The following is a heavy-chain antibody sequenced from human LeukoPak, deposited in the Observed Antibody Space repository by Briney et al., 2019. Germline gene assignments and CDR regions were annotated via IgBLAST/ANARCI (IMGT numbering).Heavy chain of an antibody. CDR2: IRYDGSNK. CDR1: GFTFSSYG. CDR3: AKSGIVAAGTFDC. J-gene: IGHJ4*02. D-gene: IGHD6-13*01. Sequence: PGGSLRLSCAASGFTFSSYGMHWVRQAPGKGLEWVAFIRYDGSNKYYADSVKGRFTISRDNSKNTLYLQMNSLRAEDTAVYYWAKSGIVAAGTFDCWGQGTLVTVSS. V-gene: IGHV3-30*02.